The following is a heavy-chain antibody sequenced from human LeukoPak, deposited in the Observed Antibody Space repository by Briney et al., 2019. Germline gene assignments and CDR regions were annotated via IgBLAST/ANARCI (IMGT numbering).Heavy chain of an antibody. D-gene: IGHD1-7*01. Sequence: PGGSLRLSCAASGFTFSSYSLNWVRQAPGKGLEWVAFIRYDEDNKYYADSVKGRFTISRDNSKNTLYLQMNSLRAEDTAVYYCAKRRTTGYSFDYWGQGTLVTVSS. V-gene: IGHV3-30*02. CDR3: AKRRTTGYSFDY. J-gene: IGHJ4*02. CDR2: IRYDEDNK. CDR1: GFTFSSYS.